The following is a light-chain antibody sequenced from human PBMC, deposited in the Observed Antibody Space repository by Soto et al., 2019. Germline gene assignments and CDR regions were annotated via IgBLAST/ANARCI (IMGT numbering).Light chain of an antibody. Sequence: QSALTQPPSASGSPGQSVTISCTGTSSDVGGSTYVSWYQQHPGKAPKLMIYEVSRRPSEVPDRFFGSKSGNMASLTVSGLQSEDEAYYYCSTDAGSSNMKFGGGTTLTVL. CDR2: EVS. CDR3: STDAGSSNMK. J-gene: IGLJ2*01. CDR1: SSDVGGSTY. V-gene: IGLV2-8*01.